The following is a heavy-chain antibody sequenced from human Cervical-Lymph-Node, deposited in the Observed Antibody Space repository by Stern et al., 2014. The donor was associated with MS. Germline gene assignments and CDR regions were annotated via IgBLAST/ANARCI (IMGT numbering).Heavy chain of an antibody. Sequence: MQLVESGGGVVQPGRSLRLSCAASGFTFSSYGMHWVRQAPGKGLEWVAVISYDGSNKYYADSVKGRFTISRDNSKNTLYLQMNSLRAEDTAVYYCAKVDCGYSYGYCYYYYYGMDVWGQGTTVTVSS. V-gene: IGHV3-30*18. J-gene: IGHJ6*02. CDR1: GFTFSSYG. D-gene: IGHD5-18*01. CDR3: AKVDCGYSYGYCYYYYYGMDV. CDR2: ISYDGSNK.